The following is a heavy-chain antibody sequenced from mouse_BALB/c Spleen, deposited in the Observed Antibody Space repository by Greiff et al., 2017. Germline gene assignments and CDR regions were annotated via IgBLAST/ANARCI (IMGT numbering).Heavy chain of an antibody. CDR2: IWSGGST. D-gene: IGHD1-1*01. CDR1: GFSLTSYG. V-gene: IGHV2-2*02. CDR3: ARNLYYGSRDAMDY. Sequence: QVQLKESGPGLVQPSQSLSITCTVSGFSLTSYGVHWVRQSPGKGLEWLGVIWSGGSTDYNAAFISRLSISKDNSKSQVFFKMNSLQANDTAIYYCARNLYYGSRDAMDYWGQGTSVTVSS. J-gene: IGHJ4*01.